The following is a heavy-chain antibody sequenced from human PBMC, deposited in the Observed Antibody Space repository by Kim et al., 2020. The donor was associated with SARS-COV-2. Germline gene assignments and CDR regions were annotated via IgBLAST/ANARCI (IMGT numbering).Heavy chain of an antibody. Sequence: SETLSLTCTVSGGSISSSSYYWGWIRQPPGKGLEWIGSIYYSGSTYYNPSLKSRVTISVDTSKNQFSLKLSSVTAADTAVYYCARQMIVETHFDYWGQGTLVTVSS. CDR2: IYYSGST. J-gene: IGHJ4*02. CDR1: GGSISSSSYY. V-gene: IGHV4-39*01. D-gene: IGHD3-22*01. CDR3: ARQMIVETHFDY.